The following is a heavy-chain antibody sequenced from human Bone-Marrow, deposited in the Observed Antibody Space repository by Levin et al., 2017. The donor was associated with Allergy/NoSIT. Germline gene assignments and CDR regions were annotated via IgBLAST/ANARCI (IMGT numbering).Heavy chain of an antibody. Sequence: HGESLKISCKGFGYSFSSYWIGWVRQMPGKGLEWMGIIYPGDSDSRYSPSFQGQATFSADKSINTAYLQWRSLKASDTAMYYCARRGTGWEFDYWGQGTLVTVSS. CDR2: IYPGDSDS. V-gene: IGHV5-51*01. J-gene: IGHJ4*02. CDR1: GYSFSSYW. CDR3: ARRGTGWEFDY. D-gene: IGHD6-19*01.